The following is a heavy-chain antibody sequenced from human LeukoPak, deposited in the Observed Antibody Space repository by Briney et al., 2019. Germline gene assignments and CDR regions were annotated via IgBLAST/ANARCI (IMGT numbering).Heavy chain of an antibody. V-gene: IGHV3-73*01. CDR3: ARDSYGDANFDY. J-gene: IGHJ4*02. CDR1: GFAFSRPA. D-gene: IGHD4-17*01. CDR2: IRSKPNNYAT. Sequence: GGSLRLSCAASGFAFSRPAMHWLRQAPGKGLEWVGRIRSKPNNYATTYSASVEGRFTISRDDSKNMTFLQMNSLQAEDTAVYYCARDSYGDANFDYWGQGTLVTVSS.